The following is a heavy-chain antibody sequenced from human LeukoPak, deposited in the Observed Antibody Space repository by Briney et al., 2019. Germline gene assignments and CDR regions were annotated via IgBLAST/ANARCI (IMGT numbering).Heavy chain of an antibody. D-gene: IGHD3-3*01. CDR2: ISWNSGSI. J-gene: IGHJ6*02. Sequence: PGGSLRLSCAASGFAFDDYAMHWVRHAPGKGLEWVSGISWNSGSILYADSVKGRFTISRDNAKNSLYLQMNSLRAEDTALYYCAKDMYYDFWSGYYTGNNYYYGMDVWGQGTTVTVSS. V-gene: IGHV3-9*01. CDR3: AKDMYYDFWSGYYTGNNYYYGMDV. CDR1: GFAFDDYA.